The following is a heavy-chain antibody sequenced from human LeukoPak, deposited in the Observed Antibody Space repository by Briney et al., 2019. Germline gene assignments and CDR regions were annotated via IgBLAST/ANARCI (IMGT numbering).Heavy chain of an antibody. CDR3: ARRINYVLRYFDWLPTSGYYMDI. CDR2: IYHSGST. J-gene: IGHJ6*03. D-gene: IGHD3-9*01. CDR1: GGSISSSNW. Sequence: PSETLSLTCAVSGGSISSSNWWSWVRQPPGKGLEWIGEIYHSGSTNYNPSLKSRVTISVDKSKNQFSLKLSSVTAADTAVYYCARRINYVLRYFDWLPTSGYYMDIWGKGTTVTISS. V-gene: IGHV4-4*02.